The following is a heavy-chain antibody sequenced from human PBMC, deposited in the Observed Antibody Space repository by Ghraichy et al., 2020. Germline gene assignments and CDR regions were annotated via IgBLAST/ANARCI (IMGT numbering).Heavy chain of an antibody. CDR1: GFTFSSYS. CDR2: ISSSSSYI. CDR3: ARAPPGWSGGWKAPLGY. V-gene: IGHV3-21*01. D-gene: IGHD6-19*01. Sequence: GGSLRLSCAASGFTFSSYSMNWVRQAPGKGLEWVSSISSSSSYIYYADSVKGRFTISRDNAKNSLYLQMNSLRAEDTAVYYCARAPPGWSGGWKAPLGYWGQGTLVTVSS. J-gene: IGHJ4*02.